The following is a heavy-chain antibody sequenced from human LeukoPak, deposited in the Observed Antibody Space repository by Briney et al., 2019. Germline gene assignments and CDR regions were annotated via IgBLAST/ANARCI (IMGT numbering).Heavy chain of an antibody. Sequence: GRSLRLSCAASGAAFSKYGMKWVRQAAGAGLEYISGISRSGDITHYADSVKGRFTISRDNVKNTLYLQMNSLRAEDTALYYCATEGFYFWGPGTQVTVSS. CDR2: ISRSGDIT. CDR1: GAAFSKYG. CDR3: ATEGFYF. V-gene: IGHV3-23*01. J-gene: IGHJ4*02.